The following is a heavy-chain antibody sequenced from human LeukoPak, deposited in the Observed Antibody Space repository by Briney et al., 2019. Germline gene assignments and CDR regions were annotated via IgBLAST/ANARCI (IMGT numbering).Heavy chain of an antibody. CDR3: ARVSTNSRVAGYDPQWYFDL. J-gene: IGHJ2*01. D-gene: IGHD5-12*01. V-gene: IGHV1-18*04. Sequence: ASMKVSYKASGYTLINYGFSWVRQAPGQGLEWMGWISAYNGNTNYLQKFQGRVTMTTDTSTNTVYMELRSLRSDDTAVYYCARVSTNSRVAGYDPQWYFDLWGRGTPVTVSP. CDR2: ISAYNGNT. CDR1: GYTLINYG.